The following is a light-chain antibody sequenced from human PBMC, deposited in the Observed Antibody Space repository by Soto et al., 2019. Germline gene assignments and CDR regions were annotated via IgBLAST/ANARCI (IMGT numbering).Light chain of an antibody. V-gene: IGKV1-39*01. CDR3: QQSYSNPRT. J-gene: IGKJ1*01. Sequence: DIQMTQCPSSLSASVGDRVTITCRASQSINNYLNWYQQKPGKAPNLLIFAASSLQSGVPPRFSGSGSGTDFTLTISSLQPDDFATYFCQQSYSNPRTFGQGTKVDIK. CDR1: QSINNY. CDR2: AAS.